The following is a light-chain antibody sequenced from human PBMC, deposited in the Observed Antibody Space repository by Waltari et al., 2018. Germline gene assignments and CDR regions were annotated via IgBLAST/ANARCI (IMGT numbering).Light chain of an antibody. CDR2: EDN. CDR1: SGSIASNY. J-gene: IGLJ2*01. CDR3: QSYDSVVV. V-gene: IGLV6-57*03. Sequence: NFMLTQPHYVSESPGKTVTISCTRSSGSIASNYVQWYQQRPGSAPTTVIYEDNQRPPGGPDRFSGSIDSSSNSASLTISGLKTEDEADYYCQSYDSVVVFGGGTKLTVL.